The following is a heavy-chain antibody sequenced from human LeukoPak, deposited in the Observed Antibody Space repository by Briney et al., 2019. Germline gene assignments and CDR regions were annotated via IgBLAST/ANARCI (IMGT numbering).Heavy chain of an antibody. J-gene: IGHJ4*02. CDR1: GYTLTELS. CDR3: ATSTKCYGGNSNFDY. CDR2: FDPEDGET. Sequence: ASVKVSCKASGYTLTELSMHWVRQAPGKGLEWMGGFDPEDGETIYAQKFQGRVTMTEDTSTDTAYMELSSLRSEDTAVYYCATSTKCYGGNSNFDYWGQGTLVTVSS. V-gene: IGHV1-24*01. D-gene: IGHD4-23*01.